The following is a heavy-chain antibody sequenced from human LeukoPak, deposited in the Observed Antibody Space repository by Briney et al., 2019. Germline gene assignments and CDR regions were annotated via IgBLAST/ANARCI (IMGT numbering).Heavy chain of an antibody. Sequence: PGRSLRLSCAASGFTFSSYGMHWVRQAPGKGLEWVAVIWYDGSNKYYADSVKGRFTISRDNSKNTLYLQMNSLRAEDTAVYYCATSCCIRGRGPPPLQHPDWVKRWGQGTLVSVSS. CDR1: GFTFSSYG. V-gene: IGHV3-33*01. CDR3: ATSCCIRGRGPPPLQHPDWVKR. D-gene: IGHD2-21*01. J-gene: IGHJ4*02. CDR2: IWYDGSNK.